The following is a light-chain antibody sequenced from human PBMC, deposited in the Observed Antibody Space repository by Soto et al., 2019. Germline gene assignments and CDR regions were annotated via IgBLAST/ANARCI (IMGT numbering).Light chain of an antibody. CDR3: QHYSLYSPWT. Sequence: DIQMTQSPSSLSASVGDRVTITCRASQGIRNDLAWFQQKPGKAPKRLIYRASSLESGVPSRFSGSGSGTEFTLTISSLQPDDFATYYCQHYSLYSPWTFGQGTKVDI. CDR2: RAS. V-gene: IGKV1-5*03. CDR1: QGIRND. J-gene: IGKJ1*01.